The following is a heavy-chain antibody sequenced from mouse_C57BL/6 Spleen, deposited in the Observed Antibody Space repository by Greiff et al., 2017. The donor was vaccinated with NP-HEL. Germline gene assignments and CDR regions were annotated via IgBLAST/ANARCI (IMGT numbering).Heavy chain of an antibody. Sequence: VQLQQPGTELVKPGASVKLSCKASGYTFTSYWMHWVKQRPGQGLEWIGNINPSNGGTNYNEKFKSKATLTVDKSSSTAYMQLSSLTSEDSAVYYCARERPGTGYAMDYWGQGTSVTVSS. CDR3: ARERPGTGYAMDY. V-gene: IGHV1-53*01. CDR2: INPSNGGT. D-gene: IGHD4-1*01. CDR1: GYTFTSYW. J-gene: IGHJ4*01.